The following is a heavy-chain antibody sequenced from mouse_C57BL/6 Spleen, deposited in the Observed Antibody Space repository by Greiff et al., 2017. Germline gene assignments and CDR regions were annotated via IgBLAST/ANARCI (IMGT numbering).Heavy chain of an antibody. Sequence: VQLQQSGPELVKPGASVKISCKASGYTFTDYYMNWVKQSHGKSLEWIGDINPNNGGTSYNQKFKGKATLTVDKSSSTAYMELRSLTSEDSAVYYCARFYYYGSSYGYFDYWGQGTTLTVSS. J-gene: IGHJ2*01. CDR2: INPNNGGT. CDR3: ARFYYYGSSYGYFDY. D-gene: IGHD1-1*01. V-gene: IGHV1-26*01. CDR1: GYTFTDYY.